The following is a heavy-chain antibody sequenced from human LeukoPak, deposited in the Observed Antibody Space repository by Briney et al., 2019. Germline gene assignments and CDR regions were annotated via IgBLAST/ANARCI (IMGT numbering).Heavy chain of an antibody. CDR2: ISYDGSNK. Sequence: PGGSLRLSCAASGFTFSSYAMHWVRQAPGKRLEWVAVISYDGSNKYYADSVKGRFTISRDNSKNTLYLQMNSLRAEDTAVYYCAKYHRPGEEPPGYFDYWGQGTLVTVSS. CDR3: AKYHRPGEEPPGYFDY. V-gene: IGHV3-30*04. CDR1: GFTFSSYA. J-gene: IGHJ4*02. D-gene: IGHD3-10*01.